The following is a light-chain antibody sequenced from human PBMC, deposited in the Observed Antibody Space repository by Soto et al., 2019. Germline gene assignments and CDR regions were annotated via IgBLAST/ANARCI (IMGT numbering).Light chain of an antibody. CDR1: STDIGAYNY. CDR2: DVS. CDR3: ASYTTSVTYV. V-gene: IGLV2-14*01. Sequence: QSALTQPASVSGSHGQSIAISCTGTSTDIGAYNYVSWYQQYPGKAPKLMIYDVSNRPSGVSNRFSGSKSGNTASLTISGLQAEDEADYYCASYTTSVTYVFGTGTKVTVL. J-gene: IGLJ1*01.